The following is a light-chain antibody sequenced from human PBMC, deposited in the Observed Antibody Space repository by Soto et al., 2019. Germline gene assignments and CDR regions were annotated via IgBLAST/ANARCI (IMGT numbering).Light chain of an antibody. CDR2: LGS. J-gene: IGKJ4*02. CDR1: QSLLHNNKFNY. Sequence: DVVLIQSPLSLPVTPGEPASIFCRSSQSLLHNNKFNYLDWYLQKPVQSPQLLIYLGSYRSSGVPDRFSGSVSGTDFTLKISRVEAEDVGVYYCMQALQTPLTFGGGTKVDIK. CDR3: MQALQTPLT. V-gene: IGKV2-28*01.